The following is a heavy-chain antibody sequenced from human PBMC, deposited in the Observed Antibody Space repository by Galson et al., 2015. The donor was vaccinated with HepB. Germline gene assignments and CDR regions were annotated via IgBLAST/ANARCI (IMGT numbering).Heavy chain of an antibody. CDR2: TFYRSKWFN. Sequence: CAISGDSVSTYSVAWNWTRQSPSRGLEWLGRTFYRSKWFNDYAVSVKSRITINPDTPKNQFSLQLNSVTPEDTAVYYCAREREYSSSPAAFDYWGQGILVIVSS. V-gene: IGHV6-1*01. CDR3: AREREYSSSPAAFDY. CDR1: GDSVSTYSVA. D-gene: IGHD6-6*01. J-gene: IGHJ4*02.